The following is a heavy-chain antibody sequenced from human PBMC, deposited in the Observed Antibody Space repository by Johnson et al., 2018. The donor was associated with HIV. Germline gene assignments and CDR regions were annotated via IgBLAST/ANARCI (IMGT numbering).Heavy chain of an antibody. CDR1: RFTFDNYA. Sequence: VQLVESGGGVVRPGGSLRLSCVASRFTFDNYAMNWVRQVPGKGLEWVSGINWNGGNTDYAESVEGRFTISRDNTTNSLYLQMKRLRAEDTALYYCARATHYYDSSGYYIDAFDIWGQGTMVTVSS. J-gene: IGHJ3*02. V-gene: IGHV3-20*04. CDR2: INWNGGNT. D-gene: IGHD3-22*01. CDR3: ARATHYYDSSGYYIDAFDI.